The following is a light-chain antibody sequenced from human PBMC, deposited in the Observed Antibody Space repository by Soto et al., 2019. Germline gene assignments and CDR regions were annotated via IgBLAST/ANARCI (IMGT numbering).Light chain of an antibody. CDR1: SSDVGSYNL. CDR3: CSYAGSGVV. V-gene: IGLV2-23*02. CDR2: EVS. Sequence: QSALTQPASVSGSPGQSITSSCTGTSSDVGSYNLVSWYQQHPGKAPKLMIYEVSKRPSGVSNRFSGSKSGNTASLTISGLQAEDEADYYCCSYAGSGVVFGGGTKVTVL. J-gene: IGLJ2*01.